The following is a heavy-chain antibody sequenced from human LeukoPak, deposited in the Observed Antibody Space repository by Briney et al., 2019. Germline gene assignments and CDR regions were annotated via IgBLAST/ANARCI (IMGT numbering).Heavy chain of an antibody. CDR1: GYSFTIYG. J-gene: IGHJ4*02. Sequence: ASVKVSSKPSGYSFTIYGITWVRQAPGQGLEGMGWINPYNGNTNYVQKLQGRVTMTTDTSTSTAYMDLRSLRSDDTAVYYCARERSGWFFSNWGQGTLVTVSS. CDR2: INPYNGNT. CDR3: ARERSGWFFSN. V-gene: IGHV1-18*01. D-gene: IGHD6-19*01.